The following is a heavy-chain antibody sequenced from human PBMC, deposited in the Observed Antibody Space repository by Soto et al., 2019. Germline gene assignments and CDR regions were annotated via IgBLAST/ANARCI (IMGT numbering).Heavy chain of an antibody. D-gene: IGHD2-15*01. CDR1: GFTFSSYG. V-gene: IGHV3-33*01. Sequence: WGSLRLSCAASGFTFSSYGMHWVRQAPGKGLEWVAVIWYDGSNKYYADSVKGRFTISRDNSKNTLYLQMNSLRAEDTAVYYCARDPGPYCSGGSCYSSDAFDIWGQGTMVTVSS. CDR2: IWYDGSNK. CDR3: ARDPGPYCSGGSCYSSDAFDI. J-gene: IGHJ3*02.